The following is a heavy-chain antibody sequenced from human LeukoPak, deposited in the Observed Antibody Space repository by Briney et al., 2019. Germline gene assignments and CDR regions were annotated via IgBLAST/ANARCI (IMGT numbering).Heavy chain of an antibody. CDR2: ISGSGGST. V-gene: IGHV3-23*01. Sequence: GSLRLSCAASGFTFSSYAMSWVRQAPGKGLEWVSAISGSGGSTYYADSVKGRFTISRDNSKNTLYLQMNSLRAEDTAVYYCAKGPYCSSTSCYWHDAFDIWGPGTVVSVSS. CDR1: GFTFSSYA. CDR3: AKGPYCSSTSCYWHDAFDI. J-gene: IGHJ3*02. D-gene: IGHD2-2*01.